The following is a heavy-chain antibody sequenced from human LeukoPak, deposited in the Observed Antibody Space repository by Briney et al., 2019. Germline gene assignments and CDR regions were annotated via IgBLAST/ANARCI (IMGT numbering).Heavy chain of an antibody. J-gene: IGHJ3*02. D-gene: IGHD4-11*01. CDR1: GCSISSGVYY. CDR3: AREGLQEHAFDI. Sequence: SQTLSLTCTVSGCSISSGVYYWTWIRQHPGKGLEWIGYISKSGSTLYNPSLKSRVTTSVDTSKNQFSLKLSSVTAADTAVYYCAREGLQEHAFDIWGQGTMVTVSS. CDR2: ISKSGST. V-gene: IGHV4-31*03.